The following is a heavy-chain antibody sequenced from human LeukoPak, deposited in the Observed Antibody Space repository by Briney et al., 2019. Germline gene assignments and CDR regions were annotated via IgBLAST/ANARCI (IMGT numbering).Heavy chain of an antibody. CDR3: VREAYDDFWSGSWPYYYYMDV. V-gene: IGHV3-7*01. CDR1: GFTFSSYS. J-gene: IGHJ6*03. Sequence: GGSLRLSCAASGFTFSSYSMSWVRQAPGKGLEWVANIKKDESEKFYVDSVKGRFTISRDNAKNSLYLQMSSLRAEDTAVYYCVREAYDDFWSGSWPYYYYMDVWGKGITVTVSS. D-gene: IGHD3-3*01. CDR2: IKKDESEK.